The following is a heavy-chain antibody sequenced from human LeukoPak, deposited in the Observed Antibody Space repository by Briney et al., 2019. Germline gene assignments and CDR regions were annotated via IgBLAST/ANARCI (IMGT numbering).Heavy chain of an antibody. V-gene: IGHV3-23*01. CDR3: AKRGGYCTGGSCYSYYFDY. CDR2: ISGSGGST. Sequence: GGSLRLSCAASGFTFSSYAMSWVRQAPGKGLEWVSIISGSGGSTYYADSVKGRFTISRDNSKNTLYLQMNGLRAEDTAVYYCAKRGGYCTGGSCYSYYFDYWGQGTLVTVSS. CDR1: GFTFSSYA. J-gene: IGHJ4*02. D-gene: IGHD2-15*01.